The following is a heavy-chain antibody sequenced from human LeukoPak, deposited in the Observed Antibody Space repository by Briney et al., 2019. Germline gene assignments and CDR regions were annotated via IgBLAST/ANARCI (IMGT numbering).Heavy chain of an antibody. CDR1: GYTFTGYY. D-gene: IGHD5-18*01. CDR2: INPNSGGT. CDR3: ARDHEVDTAMAPFYYYYYMDV. Sequence: ASVKVSCKASGYTFTGYYMHWVRQAPGQGLEWMGWINPNSGGTNYPQKFQGRVTMTRDTSISPAYMELSSLDSDDTAVYYCARDHEVDTAMAPFYYYYYMDVWGKGTTVTVSS. V-gene: IGHV1-2*02. J-gene: IGHJ6*03.